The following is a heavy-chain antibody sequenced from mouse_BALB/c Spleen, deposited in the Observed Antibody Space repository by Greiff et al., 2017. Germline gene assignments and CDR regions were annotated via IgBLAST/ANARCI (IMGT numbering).Heavy chain of an antibody. CDR2: ISNGGGST. Sequence: EVHLVESGGGLVQPGGSLKLSCAASGFTFSSYTMSWVRQTPEKRLEWVAYISNGGGSTYYPDTVKGRFTISRDNAKNTLYLQMSSLKSEDTAMYYCARSYRSYYFDYWGQGTTLTVSS. J-gene: IGHJ2*01. CDR1: GFTFSSYT. D-gene: IGHD2-14*01. V-gene: IGHV5-12-2*01. CDR3: ARSYRSYYFDY.